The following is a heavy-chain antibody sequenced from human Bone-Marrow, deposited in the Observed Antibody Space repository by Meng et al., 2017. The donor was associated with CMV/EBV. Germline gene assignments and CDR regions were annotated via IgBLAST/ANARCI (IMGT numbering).Heavy chain of an antibody. D-gene: IGHD6-19*01. J-gene: IGHJ4*02. CDR3: VRSSGWSLFDY. V-gene: IGHV1-2*02. CDR2: VNSNNDAT. Sequence: VQLVQSGAEVKKPGASVKVSCKASAYTFTGYYIHWVRQAPGQGLEWMGWVNSNNDATNYARKFQGRVSMTRDTSISTAHMELSRLMSDDTAVYYCVRSSGWSLFDYWGQGTLVTVSS. CDR1: AYTFTGYY.